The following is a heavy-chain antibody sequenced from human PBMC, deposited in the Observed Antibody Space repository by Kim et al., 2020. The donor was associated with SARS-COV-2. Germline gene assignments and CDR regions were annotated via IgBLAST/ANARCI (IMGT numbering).Heavy chain of an antibody. V-gene: IGHV3-33*01. CDR1: GFTFSSYG. CDR3: ARDPKVRIAETGTGYFDY. CDR2: VWYDGSNK. J-gene: IGHJ4*02. Sequence: GGSLRLFCAASGFTFSSYGMHWVRQAPGKGLEWVAVVWYDGSNKYYADSVKGRFTISRDNSKNTLYLQMNSLRAEDTAVYYCARDPKVRIAETGTGYFDYWGQGTLVTVSS. D-gene: IGHD6-19*01.